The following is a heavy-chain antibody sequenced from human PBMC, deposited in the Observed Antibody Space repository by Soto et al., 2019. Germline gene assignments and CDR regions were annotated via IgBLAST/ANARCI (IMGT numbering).Heavy chain of an antibody. CDR3: ARDGSGYSTD. Sequence: EVQLVESGGGLVQPGGSLRLSCVASGFTFRNYWMSWLRQAPGKGLEWVANTNQDGRERYSVDSVKGRFTISRDNAKNSMHLQMNSLREEDTAVYYCARDGSGYSTDWGQGTLVTVSS. CDR2: TNQDGRER. V-gene: IGHV3-7*01. CDR1: GFTFRNYW. J-gene: IGHJ4*02. D-gene: IGHD5-18*01.